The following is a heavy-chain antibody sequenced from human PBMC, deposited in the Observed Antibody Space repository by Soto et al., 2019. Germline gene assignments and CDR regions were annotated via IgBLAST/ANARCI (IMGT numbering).Heavy chain of an antibody. Sequence: GSLRLSCAASGFTFSSYAMHWVRQAPGKGLEWVAVISYDGSNKYYADSVKGRFTISRDNSKNTLYLQMNSLRAEDTAVYYCAKPDETAYDFWSGYYPDPYYYYGMDVWGQGTTVTVSS. J-gene: IGHJ6*02. V-gene: IGHV3-30-3*02. CDR3: AKPDETAYDFWSGYYPDPYYYYGMDV. CDR2: ISYDGSNK. D-gene: IGHD3-3*01. CDR1: GFTFSSYA.